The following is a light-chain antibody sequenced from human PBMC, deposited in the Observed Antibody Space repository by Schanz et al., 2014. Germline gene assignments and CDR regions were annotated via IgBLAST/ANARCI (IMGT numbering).Light chain of an antibody. V-gene: IGLV2-14*01. Sequence: QSALTQPASVSGSPGQSITISCTGTSSDIGSYNYVSWYQQYPGEAPKLIIYDVTYRPSGVSHRFSGSKSGNTASLTISGLLAEDEADYYCSSYTSSSTPVVFGGGTKLTVL. CDR2: DVT. CDR1: SSDIGSYNY. CDR3: SSYTSSSTPVV. J-gene: IGLJ2*01.